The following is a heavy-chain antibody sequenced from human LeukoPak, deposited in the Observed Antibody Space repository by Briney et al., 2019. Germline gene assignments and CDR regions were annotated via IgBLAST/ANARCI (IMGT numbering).Heavy chain of an antibody. CDR1: GYTFTSYG. CDR2: ISAYNGNT. V-gene: IGHV1-18*01. D-gene: IGHD5-24*01. CDR3: AREVGERWLQLEPIFFDY. Sequence: GASVKVSCKASGYTFTSYGISWVRQAPGQGLEWMGWISAYNGNTNYAQKVQGRVTMTTDTSTSTAYMELRSLRSDDTAVYYCAREVGERWLQLEPIFFDYWGQGTLVTVSS. J-gene: IGHJ4*02.